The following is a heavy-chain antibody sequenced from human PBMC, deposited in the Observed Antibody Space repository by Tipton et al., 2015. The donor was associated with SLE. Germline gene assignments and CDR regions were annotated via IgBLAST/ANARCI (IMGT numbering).Heavy chain of an antibody. CDR2: ISYDGSNK. CDR3: ARVLRFLEWLPLDY. J-gene: IGHJ4*02. CDR1: GFTFSTYA. V-gene: IGHV3-30*04. Sequence: SLRLSCAASGFTFSTYAMHWVRQAPGKGLEWVAVISYDGSNKYYADSVKGRFTISRDNSKNTLYLQMNSLRAEDTAVYYCARVLRFLEWLPLDYWGQGTLVTVSS. D-gene: IGHD3-3*01.